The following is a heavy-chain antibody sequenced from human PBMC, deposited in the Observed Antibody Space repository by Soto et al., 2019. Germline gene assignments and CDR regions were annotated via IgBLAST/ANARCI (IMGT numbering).Heavy chain of an antibody. CDR2: ISSSSSYI. CDR3: ARGEAAAVGGRYYYYYMDV. D-gene: IGHD6-13*01. J-gene: IGHJ6*03. Sequence: GGSLRLSCAASGFTFSSYSMNWVRQAPGKGLEWVSSISSSSSYIYYADSVKGRFTISRDNAKNSLYLQMNSLRAEDTAVYYCARGEAAAVGGRYYYYYMDVWGKGTTVTVSS. CDR1: GFTFSSYS. V-gene: IGHV3-21*01.